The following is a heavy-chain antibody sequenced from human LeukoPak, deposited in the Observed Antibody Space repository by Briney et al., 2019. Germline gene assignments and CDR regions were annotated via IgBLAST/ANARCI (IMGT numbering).Heavy chain of an antibody. CDR2: IRNVVTNK. CDR3: ANHGTAKYCSGGTCYR. Sequence: GRSLTPSWLASTFSPSSCGTQWVRQAPGRGLGWVAYIRNVVTNKYYAESVKGRFTISRDNSKNTLYLQMNSLRAEDTAVYHCANHGTAKYCSGGTCYRWGQGTLVTVSS. CDR1: TFSPSSCG. V-gene: IGHV3-30*02. D-gene: IGHD2-15*01. J-gene: IGHJ5*02.